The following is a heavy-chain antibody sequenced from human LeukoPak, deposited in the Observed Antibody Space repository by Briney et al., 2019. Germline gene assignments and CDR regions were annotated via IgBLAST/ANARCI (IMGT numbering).Heavy chain of an antibody. V-gene: IGHV3-7*01. CDR3: ARDGTFTDYGDYGAYAC. CDR2: IKQDGSEK. J-gene: IGHJ4*02. Sequence: PGGSLRLSCAASGFTFSTYWMSWVRQAPGKGLEWVANIKQDGSEKYYVDSVKGRFTISRDNAKNSLYLQMNSLRAEDTAVYYCARDGTFTDYGDYGAYACWGQGTLVTVSS. D-gene: IGHD4-17*01. CDR1: GFTFSTYW.